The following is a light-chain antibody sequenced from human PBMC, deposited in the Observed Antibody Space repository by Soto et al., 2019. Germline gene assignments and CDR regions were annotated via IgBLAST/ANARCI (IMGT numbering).Light chain of an antibody. V-gene: IGLV2-14*01. CDR2: EVS. CDR3: SSYTRSGTLFYV. J-gene: IGLJ1*01. CDR1: SSDVGGYKF. Sequence: QSALTQPPSASGSPGQSVTISCTGTSSDVGGYKFVSWYQQHPGKAPKLIIYEVSNRPSGVSNRFSGSKSGNTASLTISGLQAEDEADYYCSSYTRSGTLFYVFGTGTKLTVL.